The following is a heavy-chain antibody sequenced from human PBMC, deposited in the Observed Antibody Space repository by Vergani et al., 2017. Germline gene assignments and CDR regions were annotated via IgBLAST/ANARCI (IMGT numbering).Heavy chain of an antibody. Sequence: QVQLQESGPGLVKPSQTLSLTCSVSGDSISSGVYYWNWIRQHPGKGLEWIGYIYSTGSTHHNPSLRRRINMSVDTSKNQFSLKLSSVTAADTAVYYCARWYGSGSYYNVNLPWFDPWGQGTLVTVSS. D-gene: IGHD3-10*01. CDR1: GDSISSGVYY. CDR2: IYSTGST. V-gene: IGHV4-30-4*01. J-gene: IGHJ5*02. CDR3: ARWYGSGSYYNVNLPWFDP.